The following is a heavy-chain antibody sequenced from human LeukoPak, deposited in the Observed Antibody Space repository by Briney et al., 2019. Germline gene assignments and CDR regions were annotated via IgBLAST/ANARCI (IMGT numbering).Heavy chain of an antibody. V-gene: IGHV3-7*03. CDR3: ARVAHLDYDILTGSYFDY. Sequence: GGSLRLSCAASGFTFSSYWMSWVRQAPGKGLEWVANIKQDGSEKYYVDSVKGRFTISRDNAKNSLYLQMNSPRAEDTAVYYCARVAHLDYDILTGSYFDYWGQGTLVTVSS. CDR1: GFTFSSYW. CDR2: IKQDGSEK. D-gene: IGHD3-9*01. J-gene: IGHJ4*02.